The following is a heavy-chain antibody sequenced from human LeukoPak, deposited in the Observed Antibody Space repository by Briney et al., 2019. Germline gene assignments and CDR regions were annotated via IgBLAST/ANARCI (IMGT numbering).Heavy chain of an antibody. CDR3: AKTAWEAGLCFDY. V-gene: IGHV3-48*03. J-gene: IGHJ4*02. CDR2: ISSSGST. CDR1: GFTFSSYE. D-gene: IGHD5-18*01. Sequence: GGSLRLSCAASGFTFSSYEMNWVRQAPGKGLEWVSYISSSGSTYYADSVKGRFTISRDNSKNTLYLQMNSLRAEDTAVYYCAKTAWEAGLCFDYWGQGTLVTVSS.